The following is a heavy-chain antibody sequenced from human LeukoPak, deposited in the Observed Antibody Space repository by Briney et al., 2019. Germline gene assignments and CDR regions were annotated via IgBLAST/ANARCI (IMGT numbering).Heavy chain of an antibody. CDR1: GFTFSNYA. Sequence: GGSLRLSCLASGFTFSNYAMTWVRQAPGKGLEWVSAITGSGPTTYYAASVKGRFTISRDNTNNLVFLQVSSLRAEDTAVYYCAKAPDSVWGSYRNNYFDSWGQGTLVSVS. CDR3: AKAPDSVWGSYRNNYFDS. V-gene: IGHV3-23*01. D-gene: IGHD3-16*02. J-gene: IGHJ5*01. CDR2: ITGSGPTT.